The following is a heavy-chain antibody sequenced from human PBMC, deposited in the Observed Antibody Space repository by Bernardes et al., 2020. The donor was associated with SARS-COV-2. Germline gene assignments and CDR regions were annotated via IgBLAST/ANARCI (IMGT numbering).Heavy chain of an antibody. D-gene: IGHD4-4*01. J-gene: IGHJ4*02. CDR1: GFTVRNTY. V-gene: IGHV3-66*01. Sequence: GGSLCISCAASGFTVRNTYMSWVRQAPGPGLEWVSVIDSAGHTYYGDSVRGRFTISRDSSKNTLYLQMNSLRAEDTAVYYCARDTHSRERADFWGQGTLVIVSS. CDR3: ARDTHSRERADF. CDR2: IDSAGHT.